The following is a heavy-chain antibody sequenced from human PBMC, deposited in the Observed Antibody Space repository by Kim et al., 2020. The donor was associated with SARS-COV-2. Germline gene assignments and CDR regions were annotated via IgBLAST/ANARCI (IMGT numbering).Heavy chain of an antibody. Sequence: NGNTTYAQRLQGRVTMTTDTSTSTAYMELRSLRSDDTAIYYCARDGYFDLWGRGTLVTVSS. CDR3: ARDGYFDL. CDR2: NGNT. J-gene: IGHJ2*01. V-gene: IGHV1-18*01.